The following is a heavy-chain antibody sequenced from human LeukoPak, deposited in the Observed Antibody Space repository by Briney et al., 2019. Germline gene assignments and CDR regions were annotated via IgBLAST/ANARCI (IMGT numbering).Heavy chain of an antibody. J-gene: IGHJ3*01. CDR3: ARDLYCSGGSCVPPM. V-gene: IGHV1-69*13. Sequence: SVKVSCKASGGTFSSYAISWVRPAPGQGPEWMGGIIPIFGTANYAQKFQGRVTIAADESTGTAYMELSSLRSEDTAVYYCARDLYCSGGSCVPPMWGQGTMVTVSS. D-gene: IGHD2-15*01. CDR2: IIPIFGTA. CDR1: GGTFSSYA.